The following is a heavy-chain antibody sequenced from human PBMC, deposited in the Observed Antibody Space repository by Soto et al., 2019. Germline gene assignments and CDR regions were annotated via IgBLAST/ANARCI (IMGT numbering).Heavy chain of an antibody. CDR3: AKDGSYGNRYFDL. CDR2: ISGSGGST. J-gene: IGHJ2*01. D-gene: IGHD5-18*01. Sequence: EVQLLESGGGLVQPGGSLRLSWAASGFTFSSYAMSWVRQAPGKWLEWVSAISGSGGSTYYADSVKGRFTISRDNSKNTLYLQMNSLRAEDTAVYYCAKDGSYGNRYFDLWGRGTLVTVSS. V-gene: IGHV3-23*01. CDR1: GFTFSSYA.